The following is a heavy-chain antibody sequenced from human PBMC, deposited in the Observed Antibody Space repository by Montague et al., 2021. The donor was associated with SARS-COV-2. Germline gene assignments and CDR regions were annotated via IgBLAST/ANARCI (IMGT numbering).Heavy chain of an antibody. J-gene: IGHJ3*01. D-gene: IGHD3-10*01. CDR2: TT. V-gene: IGHV4-4*07. CDR3: ARDGGAMVRGVVTREGEFDV. Sequence: TTSYNPSLKSRVTMSMYTSRNQFSLSLSSVTAADTAVYYCARDGGAMVRGVVTREGEFDVWGKGTMVIV.